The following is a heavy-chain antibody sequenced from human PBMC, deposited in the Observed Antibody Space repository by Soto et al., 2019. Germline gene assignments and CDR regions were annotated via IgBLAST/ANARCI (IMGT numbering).Heavy chain of an antibody. CDR1: GGSISSGGYS. CDR2: IYHSGST. J-gene: IGHJ4*02. Sequence: SETLSLTCAVSGGSISSGGYSWSWIRQPPGKGLEWIGYIYHSGSTYYNPSLKSRVTISVDRSKNQFSLKLSSVTAADTAVYYCARVRDFWSGYYFDYWGQGTLVTVSS. V-gene: IGHV4-30-2*01. CDR3: ARVRDFWSGYYFDY. D-gene: IGHD3-3*01.